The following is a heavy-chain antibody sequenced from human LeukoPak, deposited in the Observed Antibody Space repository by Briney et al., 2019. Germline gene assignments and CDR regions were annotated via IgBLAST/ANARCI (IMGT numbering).Heavy chain of an antibody. CDR1: GFTFSNYA. CDR2: INSNGGNT. J-gene: IGHJ4*02. V-gene: IGHV3-64*04. Sequence: GGSLTLSCSASGFTFSNYAMHWVRQAPGKGLEYVSAINSNGGNTYYAHSVEGRFTISRDNSKHTLYLQMNSLRAEDTAVYYGAREEYIDDWGQGTLVTVSS. CDR3: AREEYIDD.